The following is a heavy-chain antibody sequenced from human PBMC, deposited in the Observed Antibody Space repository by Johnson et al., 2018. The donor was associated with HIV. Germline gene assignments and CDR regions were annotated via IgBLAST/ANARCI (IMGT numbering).Heavy chain of an antibody. CDR3: AKGGQWELLAAFDI. Sequence: VRLVESGGGVVQPGRSLRLSCAASGFTFDDYAMHWVRQAQGKGLEWVSGISWNSGSIGYAVSVKGRFTISRDNAKNSLYLQMNNLRAEDTAVYCCAKGGQWELLAAFDIWGQGTMVTVSS. CDR1: GFTFDDYA. D-gene: IGHD1-26*01. CDR2: ISWNSGSI. J-gene: IGHJ3*02. V-gene: IGHV3-9*01.